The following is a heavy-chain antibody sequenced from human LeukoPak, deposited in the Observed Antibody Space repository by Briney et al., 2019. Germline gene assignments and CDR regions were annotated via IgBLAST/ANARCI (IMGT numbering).Heavy chain of an antibody. V-gene: IGHV3-9*01. CDR3: AKDSGTSNYYFDY. Sequence: GGSLRLSCAASGFTFDDYTMHWVRQAPGKGLEWVSGISWNSGSIGYADSVKGRFTISRDNAKNSLYLQMNSLRAEDTALYYCAKDSGTSNYYFDYWGQGTLVTVSS. CDR1: GFTFDDYT. J-gene: IGHJ4*02. CDR2: ISWNSGSI. D-gene: IGHD1-26*01.